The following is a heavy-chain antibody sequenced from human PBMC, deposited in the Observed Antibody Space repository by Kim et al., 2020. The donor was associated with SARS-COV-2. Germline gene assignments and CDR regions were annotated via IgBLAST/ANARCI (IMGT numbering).Heavy chain of an antibody. Sequence: GGSLRLSCTASGFTFGDYAMSWFRQAPGKGLEWVGFIRSKAYGGTTEYAASVKGRFTISRDDSKSIAYLQMNSLKTEDTAVYYCTRERSDSSGWSGMVGYFQHWGQGTLVTVSS. V-gene: IGHV3-49*03. CDR3: TRERSDSSGWSGMVGYFQH. CDR2: IRSKAYGGTT. J-gene: IGHJ1*01. CDR1: GFTFGDYA. D-gene: IGHD6-19*01.